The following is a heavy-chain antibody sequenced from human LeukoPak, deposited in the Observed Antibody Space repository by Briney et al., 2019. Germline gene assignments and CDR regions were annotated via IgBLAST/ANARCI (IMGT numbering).Heavy chain of an antibody. D-gene: IGHD2/OR15-2a*01. CDR2: IYSGGGT. V-gene: IGHV3-53*01. CDR3: ARGLDVSYFDY. Sequence: GGSLRPSCAASGFTVSSNYMSWVRQAPGKGLEWVSVIYSGGGTYYADSVKGRFTISRDNSKNTLYLQMNSLRAEDTAVYYCARGLDVSYFDYWGQGTLVTVSS. CDR1: GFTVSSNY. J-gene: IGHJ4*02.